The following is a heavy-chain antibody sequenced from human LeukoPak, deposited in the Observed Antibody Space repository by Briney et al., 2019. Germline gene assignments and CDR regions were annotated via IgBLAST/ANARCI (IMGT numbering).Heavy chain of an antibody. CDR1: GFTFAIHA. D-gene: IGHD3-10*01. CDR2: ISGDGAST. Sequence: GGSLRLSCAASGFTFAIHAMTWARQAPGKGLEWVSGISGDGASTHYAESVKGQFTISRDSSQNTLFLQMNSLRVEDTAIYYCAKDSYVSGRPLHTFDVWGQGTMVTVSS. J-gene: IGHJ3*01. CDR3: AKDSYVSGRPLHTFDV. V-gene: IGHV3-23*01.